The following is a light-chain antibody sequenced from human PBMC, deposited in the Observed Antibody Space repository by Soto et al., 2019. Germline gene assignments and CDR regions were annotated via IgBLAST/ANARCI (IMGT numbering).Light chain of an antibody. Sequence: QSVLTQPPSASGTPGQRVTISCSGSSSNIGSNTVNWYQQLPGTAPKLLIYSNNQRPSGVPDRFSGSKSGTSASLAISGLQSEDEADYYRAAWDDSLNARVFGGGTKLTVL. V-gene: IGLV1-44*01. CDR1: SSNIGSNT. J-gene: IGLJ3*02. CDR3: AAWDDSLNARV. CDR2: SNN.